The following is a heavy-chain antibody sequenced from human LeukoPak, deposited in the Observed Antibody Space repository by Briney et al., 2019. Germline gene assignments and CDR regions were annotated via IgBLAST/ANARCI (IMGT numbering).Heavy chain of an antibody. Sequence: PGGSLRLSCAASGFTVSSNYMSWVRQAPGKGLEWVSVIYSGGSTYYADSVKGRFTTSRDNSKNTLYLQMNSLRAEDTAVYYCARVRYCSSTSCSNFDYWGQGTLVTVSS. CDR3: ARVRYCSSTSCSNFDY. CDR2: IYSGGST. V-gene: IGHV3-66*02. J-gene: IGHJ4*02. D-gene: IGHD2-2*01. CDR1: GFTVSSNY.